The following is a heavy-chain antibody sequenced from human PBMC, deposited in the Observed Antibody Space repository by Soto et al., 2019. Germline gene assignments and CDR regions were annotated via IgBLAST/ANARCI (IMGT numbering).Heavy chain of an antibody. J-gene: IGHJ4*02. Sequence: SETLSLTCAVSGGSISSGGYSWSWIRQPPGKGLEWIGYIYHSGSTYYNPSLKSRVTISVDRSKNQFSLKLSSVTAADTAVYYCARYCSGGSCYSNFDYWGQGTLVTVSS. CDR2: IYHSGST. CDR3: ARYCSGGSCYSNFDY. D-gene: IGHD2-15*01. V-gene: IGHV4-30-2*01. CDR1: GGSISSGGYS.